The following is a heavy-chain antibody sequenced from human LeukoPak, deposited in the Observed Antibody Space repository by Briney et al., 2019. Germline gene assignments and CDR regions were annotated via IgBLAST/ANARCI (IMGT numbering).Heavy chain of an antibody. V-gene: IGHV3-73*01. D-gene: IGHD2-15*01. CDR2: ITTKPTSYTT. Sequence: GGSLRLSCAASGFDFSGFYMHWVRQTSGRGLEWVGRITTKPTSYTTEYAASVKGRFAISRDNSKNTAYLQMNSLKAEDTAVYYCTRQDCSGGACSYVDYWGQGTLVTVSS. J-gene: IGHJ4*02. CDR3: TRQDCSGGACSYVDY. CDR1: GFDFSGFY.